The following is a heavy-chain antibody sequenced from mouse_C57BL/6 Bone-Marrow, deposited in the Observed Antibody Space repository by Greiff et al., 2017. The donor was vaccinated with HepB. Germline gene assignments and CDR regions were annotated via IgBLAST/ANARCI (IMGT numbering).Heavy chain of an antibody. CDR3: ARGCKAWFAY. CDR2: ISSGGSYT. Sequence: EVQGVESGGDLVKPGGSLKLSCAASGFTFSSYGMSWVRQTPDKRLEWVATISSGGSYTYYPDSVKGRFTISRDNAKNTLYLQMSSLKSEDTAMYYCARGCKAWFAYWGQGTLVTVSA. CDR1: GFTFSSYG. J-gene: IGHJ3*01. V-gene: IGHV5-6*01.